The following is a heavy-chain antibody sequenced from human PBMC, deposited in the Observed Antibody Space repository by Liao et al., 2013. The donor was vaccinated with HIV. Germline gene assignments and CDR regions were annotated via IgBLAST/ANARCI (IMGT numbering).Heavy chain of an antibody. CDR2: VTHSGGT. CDR3: ARGRTVATTPLAY. J-gene: IGHJ4*02. V-gene: IGHV4-34*10. Sequence: QVQLQESGPGLVKPSETLSLTCTVSGGSISSYYWGWIRQPPGKGLEWLGEVTHSGGTNHNPSLKNRLTISVDTSKNQVSLKLDSVTAADTAIYYCARGRTVATTPLAYWGQGTLVTVSS. CDR1: GGSISSYY. D-gene: IGHD5-12*01.